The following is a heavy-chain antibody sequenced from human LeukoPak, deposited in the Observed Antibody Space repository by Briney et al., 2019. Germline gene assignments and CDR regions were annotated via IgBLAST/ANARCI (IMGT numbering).Heavy chain of an antibody. CDR3: AKHEADYYYYYYMDV. Sequence: GGSLRLSCAASGFTFSSYAMSWVRQAPGKGLEWVSAISGSGGSTYYADSVKGRFTISRDNSKNTLYLQMNSLRAEDTAVYYCAKHEADYYYYYYMDVWGKGTTVTISS. J-gene: IGHJ6*03. CDR1: GFTFSSYA. CDR2: ISGSGGST. V-gene: IGHV3-23*01.